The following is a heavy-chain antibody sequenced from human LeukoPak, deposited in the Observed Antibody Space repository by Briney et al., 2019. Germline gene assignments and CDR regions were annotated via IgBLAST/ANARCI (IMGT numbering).Heavy chain of an antibody. J-gene: IGHJ4*02. CDR1: GGSISSGNYF. CDR2: IYYSGST. Sequence: SETLSLTCTVSGGSISSGNYFWNWIRQPPGKGLEWIGYIYYSGSTNYNPSLKSRVTISVDTSKNQFSLKLSSVTAADTAVYYCARDYYDTSGYPLRYFDYWGQGTLVTVSS. D-gene: IGHD3-22*01. V-gene: IGHV4-61*01. CDR3: ARDYYDTSGYPLRYFDY.